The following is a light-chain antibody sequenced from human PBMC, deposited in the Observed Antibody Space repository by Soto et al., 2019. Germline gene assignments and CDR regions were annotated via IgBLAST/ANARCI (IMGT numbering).Light chain of an antibody. CDR3: CSYAGSSTVV. CDR1: SSEVGTYNL. J-gene: IGLJ2*01. CDR2: DVS. Sequence: QSALTQPASVSGSPGQSITISCTSSEVGTYNLVSWYQHHPGKAPKLMIYDVSKRPSGVSNRFSGSKSGNTASLTISGLQAEDEADYYWCSYAGSSTVVFGGGTKLTVL. V-gene: IGLV2-23*02.